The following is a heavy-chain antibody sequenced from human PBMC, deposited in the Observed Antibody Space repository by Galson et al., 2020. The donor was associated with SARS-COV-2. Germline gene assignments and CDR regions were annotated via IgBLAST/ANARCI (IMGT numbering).Heavy chain of an antibody. CDR1: GGSISSYY. J-gene: IGHJ4*02. Sequence: SETLSLTCTVSGGSISSYYWSWIRQPPGKGLEWIGYIYYSGSTNYNPSLKSRVTISLDMSKNQFSLKVSSVTAADTAVYYCARAAQTYYDLWSGYYNGPHYKYWGQGTLVTV. CDR2: IYYSGST. D-gene: IGHD3-3*01. CDR3: ARAAQTYYDLWSGYYNGPHYKY. V-gene: IGHV4-59*01.